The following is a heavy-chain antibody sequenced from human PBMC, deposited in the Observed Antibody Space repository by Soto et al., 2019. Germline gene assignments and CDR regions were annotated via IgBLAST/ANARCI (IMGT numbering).Heavy chain of an antibody. Sequence: SETLSLTCTVSGGSISSYYWSWIRQPPGKGLEWIGYIYYSGSTNYNPSLKSRVTISVDTSKNQFSLKLSSVTAADTAVYYCARLEVGSNYYYYYMDVWGKGTTVTVSS. J-gene: IGHJ6*03. V-gene: IGHV4-59*08. CDR3: ARLEVGSNYYYYYMDV. CDR1: GGSISSYY. D-gene: IGHD1-26*01. CDR2: IYYSGST.